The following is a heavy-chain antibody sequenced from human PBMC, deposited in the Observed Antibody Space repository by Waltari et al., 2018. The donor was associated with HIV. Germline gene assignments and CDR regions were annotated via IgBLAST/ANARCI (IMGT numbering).Heavy chain of an antibody. CDR1: GYTFTSYG. V-gene: IGHV1-18*01. D-gene: IGHD2-2*01. CDR3: ARDLVNIVVVPAETPPSWFDP. J-gene: IGHJ5*02. CDR2: ISAYNGNT. Sequence: QVQLVQSGAEVKKPGASVKVSCKASGYTFTSYGISWVRQAPGQGLEWMGWISAYNGNTNYAQKLQGRVTMTTDTSTSTAYMELRSLRSDDTAVYYCARDLVNIVVVPAETPPSWFDPWGQGTLVTVSS.